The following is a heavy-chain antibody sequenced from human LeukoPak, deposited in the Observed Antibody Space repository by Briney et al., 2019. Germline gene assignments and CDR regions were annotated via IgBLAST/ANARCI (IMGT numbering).Heavy chain of an antibody. Sequence: PSESLSLTCAVSGGSISSYYWSWIRQPPGKGLEWIGYIYYIGITNYNPSLKGRFTISVDTYKNPFSLKLSSVTAADTAVYYCAREPRGYAFWSGQNWFDPWGQGTLVTVSS. V-gene: IGHV4-59*01. D-gene: IGHD3-3*01. CDR2: IYYIGIT. CDR3: AREPRGYAFWSGQNWFDP. J-gene: IGHJ5*02. CDR1: GGSISSYY.